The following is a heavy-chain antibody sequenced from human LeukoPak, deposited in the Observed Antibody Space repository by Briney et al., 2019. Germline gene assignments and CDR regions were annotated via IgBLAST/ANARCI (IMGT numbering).Heavy chain of an antibody. CDR2: IHPTHCST. CDR1: TFSXYY. D-gene: IGHD3-10*01. Sequence: TFSXYYXXXVXQAXRQGXXWLGIIHPTHCSTRYKQKIQGRVTITRDTATGTVYLELSSLRSEDTAVYWCARANGGGLDYWGQGTLITVSS. J-gene: IGHJ4*02. CDR3: ARANGGGLDY. V-gene: IGHV1-46*01.